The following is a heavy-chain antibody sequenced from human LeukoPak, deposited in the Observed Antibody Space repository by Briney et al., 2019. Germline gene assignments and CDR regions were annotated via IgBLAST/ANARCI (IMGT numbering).Heavy chain of an antibody. V-gene: IGHV3-48*04. CDR3: AREEDNADEYLREDY. CDR2: ISNTGSVI. Sequence: GGSLRLSCAASGSTFSSHTMNWVRQAPGKGLEWISYISNTGSVIYYADSVKGRFTLSRDNAKNSLYLQMNSLRAEDTAVYYCAREEDNADEYLREDYWGQGTLVTVSS. D-gene: IGHD2-15*01. J-gene: IGHJ4*02. CDR1: GSTFSSHT.